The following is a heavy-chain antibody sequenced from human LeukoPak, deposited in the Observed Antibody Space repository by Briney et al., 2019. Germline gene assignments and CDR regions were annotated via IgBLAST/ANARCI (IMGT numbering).Heavy chain of an antibody. CDR1: GFTFSNYA. CDR2: ISSSSSYI. CDR3: ARTHVDTAMGYFDY. Sequence: PGGSLRLSCAASGFTFSNYAMSWVRQAPGKGLEWVSSISSSSSYIYYADSVKGRFTISRDNAKNSLYLQMNSLRAEDTAVYYCARTHVDTAMGYFDYWGQGTLVTVSS. D-gene: IGHD5-18*01. J-gene: IGHJ4*02. V-gene: IGHV3-21*01.